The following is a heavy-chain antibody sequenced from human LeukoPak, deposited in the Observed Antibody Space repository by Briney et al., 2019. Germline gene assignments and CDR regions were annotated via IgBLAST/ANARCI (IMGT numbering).Heavy chain of an antibody. CDR1: GYTFTTYA. CDR3: ARELLITRTWFDP. V-gene: IGHV7-4-1*02. J-gene: IGHJ5*02. CDR2: INTNTGNP. D-gene: IGHD3-22*01. Sequence: GASVKVSCKASGYTFTTYAMNWVRQAPGQGLEWMGWINTNTGNPTYAQGFTGRFVFSLDTSVSTAYLQVSSLKAEDTAVYYCARELLITRTWFDPWGQGTLVIVSA.